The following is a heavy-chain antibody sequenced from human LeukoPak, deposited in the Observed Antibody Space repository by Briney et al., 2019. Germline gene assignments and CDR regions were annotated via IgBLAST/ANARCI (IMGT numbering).Heavy chain of an antibody. CDR1: VCSFNNYA. Sequence: GWALRLSRAASVCSFNNYAMAWLRQVPGEGLEGVSSISARLYSTDYADSVKGRFTISRYNSKQTLYLQMHSLRAEDTAIYYCAKRQVPSALGSFDLWGQGTMVTVSS. CDR3: AKRQVPSALGSFDL. J-gene: IGHJ4*02. CDR2: ISARLYST. V-gene: IGHV3-23*01. D-gene: IGHD3-10*01.